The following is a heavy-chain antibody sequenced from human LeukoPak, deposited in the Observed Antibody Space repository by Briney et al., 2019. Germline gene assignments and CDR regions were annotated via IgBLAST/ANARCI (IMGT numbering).Heavy chain of an antibody. J-gene: IGHJ4*02. V-gene: IGHV3-15*01. CDR2: IKSRPDGGTT. Sequence: GGSLRLSCAASGFTFNHAWMGWVRQAPGKGLEWVGRIKSRPDGGTTEYAAPVKGKFTISRDDSKNTLYLQMNSLKTEDSAVYYCTTGIAVAGHIYWGQGTLVTVSS. D-gene: IGHD6-19*01. CDR1: GFTFNHAW. CDR3: TTGIAVAGHIY.